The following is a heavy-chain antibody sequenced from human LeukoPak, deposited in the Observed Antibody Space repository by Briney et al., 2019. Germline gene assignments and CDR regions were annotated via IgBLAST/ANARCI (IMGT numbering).Heavy chain of an antibody. Sequence: SETLSLTCTVSGGSISSSSYYWGWIRQPPGKGLEWIGYIYYSGSTYYNPSLKSRVTISVDTSKNQFSLKLSPVTAADTAVYYCASINYDILTGHQTGNFDYWGQGTLVTVSS. D-gene: IGHD3-9*01. V-gene: IGHV4-30-4*08. CDR3: ASINYDILTGHQTGNFDY. J-gene: IGHJ4*02. CDR1: GGSISSSSYY. CDR2: IYYSGST.